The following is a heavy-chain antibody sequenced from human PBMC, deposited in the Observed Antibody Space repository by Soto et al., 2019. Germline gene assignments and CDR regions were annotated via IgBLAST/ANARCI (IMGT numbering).Heavy chain of an antibody. D-gene: IGHD2-15*01. CDR2: IGGSGST. Sequence: EVQLLESGGGLVQPGRSLKLSCAASGFTFSNYAMSWLRQAPGKGLEWVSAIGGSGSTYYADSVKGRFTISRDNSKNTVDLQMNSLRAEDTAVYYCVKKRGYCSGGSCYHDYWGQGTLVTVSS. CDR1: GFTFSNYA. V-gene: IGHV3-23*01. J-gene: IGHJ4*02. CDR3: VKKRGYCSGGSCYHDY.